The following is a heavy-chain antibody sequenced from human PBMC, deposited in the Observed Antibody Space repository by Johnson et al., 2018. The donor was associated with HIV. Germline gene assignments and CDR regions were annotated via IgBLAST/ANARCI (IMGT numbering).Heavy chain of an antibody. CDR3: AREGTLGAFDI. D-gene: IGHD1-1*01. CDR1: GFTLSDYW. J-gene: IGHJ3*02. CDR2: VNSDGYST. Sequence: VQLVESGGGVVRPGGSLRLSCAASGFTLSDYWMHWVRQGTGKGLAWVARVNSDGYSTSYAGSVKGRFTIYRDNAKNTLYLQMNSLRAEDTAVYYCAREGTLGAFDIWGQGTMVTVSS. V-gene: IGHV3-74*01.